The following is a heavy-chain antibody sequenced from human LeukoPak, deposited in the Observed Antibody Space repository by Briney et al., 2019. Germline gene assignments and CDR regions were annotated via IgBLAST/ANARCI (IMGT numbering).Heavy chain of an antibody. CDR2: IKQDGSEK. Sequence: ETLSLTCTVSGGSISSSSYYWGWIRQPPGKGLEWVANIKQDGSEKYYVDSVKGRLTISRDNAKNSLYLQMNSLRAEDTAVYYCARVHGAYPFDYWGQGALVTVSS. CDR3: ARVHGAYPFDY. D-gene: IGHD4/OR15-4a*01. V-gene: IGHV3-7*01. J-gene: IGHJ4*02. CDR1: GGSISSSSYY.